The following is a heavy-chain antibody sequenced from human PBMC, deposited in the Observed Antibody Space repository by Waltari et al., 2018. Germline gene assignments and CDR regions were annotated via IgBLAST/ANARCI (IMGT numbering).Heavy chain of an antibody. Sequence: EVQLLESGGGLVQPGASLRLSCPAPGFTFVRYSMHWARQAPGKGLEWVSGILIGGATTYYAASVKGRFTISRDDSKDTLFLQMNRLRDEDTAIYYCAKDLVSDGRWDIDYWGQGTLVTVST. J-gene: IGHJ4*01. V-gene: IGHV3-23*01. CDR3: AKDLVSDGRWDIDY. CDR2: ILIGGATT. CDR1: GFTFVRYS. D-gene: IGHD1-26*01.